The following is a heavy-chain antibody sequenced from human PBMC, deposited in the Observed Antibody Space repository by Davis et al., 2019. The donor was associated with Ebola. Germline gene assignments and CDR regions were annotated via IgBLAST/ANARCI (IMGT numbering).Heavy chain of an antibody. Sequence: GESLKISCAASGFTFSNYAMSWVRQAPGKGLEWVSGISGSVGNTYYADSVKGRFTISRDNSKNTLYLQMNSLKTEDTAVYYCTGTLYDSSGIHDYWGQGTLVTVSS. V-gene: IGHV3-23*01. CDR2: ISGSVGNT. J-gene: IGHJ4*02. D-gene: IGHD3-22*01. CDR1: GFTFSNYA. CDR3: TGTLYDSSGIHDY.